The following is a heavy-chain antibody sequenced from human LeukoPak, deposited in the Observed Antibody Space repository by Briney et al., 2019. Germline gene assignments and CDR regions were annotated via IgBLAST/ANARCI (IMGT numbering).Heavy chain of an antibody. V-gene: IGHV4-34*01. D-gene: IGHD6-13*01. Sequence: SETLSLTCAVYGGSFSGYYWSWIRQPPGKGLEWIGEINHNGSTNYNPSLKSRVTISVDTSKNQFSLKLSSVTAADTAVYYCARGIAAAGTPDYWGQGTLVTVSS. CDR3: ARGIAAAGTPDY. J-gene: IGHJ4*02. CDR2: INHNGST. CDR1: GGSFSGYY.